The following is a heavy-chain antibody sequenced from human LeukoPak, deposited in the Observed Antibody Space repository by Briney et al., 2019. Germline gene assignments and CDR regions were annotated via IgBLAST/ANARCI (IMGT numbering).Heavy chain of an antibody. V-gene: IGHV4-34*01. D-gene: IGHD3-10*01. J-gene: IGHJ4*02. CDR1: GGSFSGHY. CDR3: ARPRYGSGSLDS. Sequence: PSETLSLTCAVYGGSFSGHYWTWIRQPPGMGLEWIGEINHSGSATYNPSLNTRVTISVDTSKNQISLKLSSVTAADTAVYYCARPRYGSGSLDSWGQGTLVTVSS. CDR2: INHSGSA.